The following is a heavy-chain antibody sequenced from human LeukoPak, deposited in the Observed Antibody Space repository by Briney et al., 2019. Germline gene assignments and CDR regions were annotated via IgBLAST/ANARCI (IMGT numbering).Heavy chain of an antibody. V-gene: IGHV3-53*01. CDR1: GFSFSSYS. Sequence: PGGSLRLSCAASGFSFSSYSMNWVRQAPGKGLEWASFIYSGGDTYYAESAKGRFTISRHNSKNTFHLQMNSLRAEDTAVYYCARRAGDYSHPYDYWGQGTLVTVSS. CDR2: IYSGGDT. D-gene: IGHD3-22*01. J-gene: IGHJ4*02. CDR3: ARRAGDYSHPYDY.